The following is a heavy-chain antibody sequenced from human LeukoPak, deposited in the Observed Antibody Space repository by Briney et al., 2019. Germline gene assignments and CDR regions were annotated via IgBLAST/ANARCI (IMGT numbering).Heavy chain of an antibody. Sequence: ASVNVSCKASGYTFTDYLIHWVRQAPGQGPEWMGWIIPNGGGTKYAQKFQDRVTMTRGTSINTAYMELSGLRPDDTAVYYCARVPRPKDPTSSAAHQPFDYWGQGTLVTVSS. CDR2: IIPNGGGT. J-gene: IGHJ4*02. CDR3: ARVPRPKDPTSSAAHQPFDY. V-gene: IGHV1-2*02. CDR1: GYTFTDYL. D-gene: IGHD2-2*01.